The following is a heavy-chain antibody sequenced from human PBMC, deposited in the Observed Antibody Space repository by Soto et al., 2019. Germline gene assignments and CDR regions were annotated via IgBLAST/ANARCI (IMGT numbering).Heavy chain of an antibody. CDR3: ANLYYDSSGPRDY. V-gene: IGHV3-23*01. CDR1: GFTFSSYA. CDR2: ISGSGGST. D-gene: IGHD3-22*01. Sequence: EVQLLESGGGLVQPGGSLRLSCAASGFTFSSYAMSWVRQAPGKGLEWVSAISGSGGSTYYADSVKGRFTISRDNSKNTLYLQMNSLRAEDTAVYYCANLYYDSSGPRDYWCQGTLVTVSS. J-gene: IGHJ4*02.